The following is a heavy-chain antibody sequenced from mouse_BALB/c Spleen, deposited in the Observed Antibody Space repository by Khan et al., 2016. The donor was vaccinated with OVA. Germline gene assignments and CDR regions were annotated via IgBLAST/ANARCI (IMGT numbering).Heavy chain of an antibody. Sequence: VQLKESGGDLVKPGGSLKLSCAASGFTFSSYSMSWVRQTPDKRLEWVATISTGGDYTYYPDNVKGRFIISRDDAKNTLYLQMSSLNSEDTAMYYCASHLTGSFAYWGQGTLVTVSA. V-gene: IGHV5-6*01. CDR1: GFTFSSYS. D-gene: IGHD4-1*01. CDR2: ISTGGDYT. CDR3: ASHLTGSFAY. J-gene: IGHJ3*01.